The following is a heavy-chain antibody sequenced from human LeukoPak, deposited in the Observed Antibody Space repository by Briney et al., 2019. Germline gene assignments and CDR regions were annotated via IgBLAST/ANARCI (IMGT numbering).Heavy chain of an antibody. J-gene: IGHJ3*02. Sequence: ASVKVSCKASGYTFTGYYMHWVRQAPGQGLEWMGWINPNSGGTNYAQKFQGRVTMTRDTSISTAYMELSRLRSDDTAVYYCARDIAAAGTDAFDIWGQRTMVTVSS. CDR2: INPNSGGT. V-gene: IGHV1-2*02. CDR3: ARDIAAAGTDAFDI. D-gene: IGHD6-13*01. CDR1: GYTFTGYY.